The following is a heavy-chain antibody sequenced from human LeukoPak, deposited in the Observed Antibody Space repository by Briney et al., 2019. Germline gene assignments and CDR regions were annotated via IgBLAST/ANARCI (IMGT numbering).Heavy chain of an antibody. CDR1: GYSFSSHG. CDR3: ARRYCSGGTCYHFDY. J-gene: IGHJ4*02. CDR2: INPADSVT. V-gene: IGHV5-51*01. Sequence: GESLKISCEASGYSFSSHGIVRVRQMAGKGLEWMGIINPADSVTIYSPSFQGQVTISADKSITTAYLQWSSLKASDTAMYYCARRYCSGGTCYHFDYWGQGALVTVSS. D-gene: IGHD2-15*01.